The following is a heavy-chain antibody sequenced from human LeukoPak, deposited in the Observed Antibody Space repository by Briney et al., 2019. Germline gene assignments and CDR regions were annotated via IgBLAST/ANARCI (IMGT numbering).Heavy chain of an antibody. CDR3: ARVYYDFWSGYYSPYYYYYYMDV. CDR1: GFSFSTYG. D-gene: IGHD3-3*01. J-gene: IGHJ6*03. Sequence: PGGSLRLSCAASGFSFSTYGMHWVRQAPGKGLEWVSSISSSSSYIYYADSVKGRFTISRDNAKNSLYLQMNSLRAEDTAVYYCARVYYDFWSGYYSPYYYYYYMDVWGKGTTVTVSS. V-gene: IGHV3-21*01. CDR2: ISSSSSYI.